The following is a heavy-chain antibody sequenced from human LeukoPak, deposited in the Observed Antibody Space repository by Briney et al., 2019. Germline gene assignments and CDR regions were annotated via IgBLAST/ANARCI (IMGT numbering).Heavy chain of an antibody. D-gene: IGHD1-26*01. CDR1: GGSLSSSSYY. J-gene: IGHJ4*02. CDR3: ARQAGSYLSYFDY. CDR2: IYYSGST. Sequence: SETLSLTCTVSGGSLSSSSYYWGWIRQPPGKGLEWIGNIYYSGSTYYNPSLKSRVTISVDTSKNQFSLQLSSVTAADTAVYYCARQAGSYLSYFDYWGQGTLVTVSS. V-gene: IGHV4-39*01.